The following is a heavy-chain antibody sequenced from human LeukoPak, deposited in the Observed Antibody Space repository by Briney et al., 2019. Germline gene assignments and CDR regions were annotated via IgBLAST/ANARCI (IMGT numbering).Heavy chain of an antibody. D-gene: IGHD6-13*01. V-gene: IGHV3-15*01. CDR1: GFTFSNAW. CDR2: IKSKTDGGTT. Sequence: GGSLRLSCAVSGFTFSNAWMSWVRQAPGKGLEWVGRIKSKTDGGTTDYAAPVKGRFTISRDNSKNTLYLQMTSLRVDDTSIYFCAKDKVRYYTSRWSGLVDTWGQGTLVTVSS. CDR3: AKDKVRYYTSRWSGLVDT. J-gene: IGHJ5*02.